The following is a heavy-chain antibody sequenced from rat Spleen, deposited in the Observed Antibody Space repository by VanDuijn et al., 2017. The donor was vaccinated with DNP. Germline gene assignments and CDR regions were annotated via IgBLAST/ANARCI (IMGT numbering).Heavy chain of an antibody. CDR1: GFTFSDYA. Sequence: EVQLVESGGGLVQPGRSLKLSCAASGFTFSDYAMAWVRQAPKKGLEWVAASSPSGSRTYYADSVKGRFTVSRDDSTSTLYLQMDSLRSEDTATYYCTRGGTYYFDYWGQGVLVTVSS. D-gene: IGHD4-3*01. V-gene: IGHV5-22*01. CDR3: TRGGTYYFDY. CDR2: SSPSGSRT. J-gene: IGHJ2*01.